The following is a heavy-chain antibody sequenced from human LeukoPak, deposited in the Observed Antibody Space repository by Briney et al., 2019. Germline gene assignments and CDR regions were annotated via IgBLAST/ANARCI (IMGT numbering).Heavy chain of an antibody. V-gene: IGHV3-74*01. D-gene: IGHD3-9*01. J-gene: IGHJ4*02. CDR2: INSDGSDT. CDR1: GFTLSSYW. Sequence: GGSLRLSCAASGFTLSSYWMPWVRQAPGKGLEWVSRINSDGSDTSYADSVKGRFAISRDNAKNTLYLQVNSLRAEDTAVYYCARDDTLTGLEIYWGQGTLVTVSS. CDR3: ARDDTLTGLEIY.